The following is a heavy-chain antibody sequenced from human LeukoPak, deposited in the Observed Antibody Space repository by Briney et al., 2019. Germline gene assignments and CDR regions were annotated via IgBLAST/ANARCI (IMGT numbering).Heavy chain of an antibody. D-gene: IGHD6-13*01. CDR1: GGSISSYY. V-gene: IGHV4-59*01. CDR3: ARAGIAAAAGWIDY. Sequence: SETLSLTCIVSGGSISSYYWSWIRQPPGKGLEWIGYIYYSGSTNYNPSLKSRVTISVDTSKNQFSLKLSSVTAADTAVYYCARAGIAAAAGWIDYWGQGTLVTVSS. J-gene: IGHJ4*02. CDR2: IYYSGST.